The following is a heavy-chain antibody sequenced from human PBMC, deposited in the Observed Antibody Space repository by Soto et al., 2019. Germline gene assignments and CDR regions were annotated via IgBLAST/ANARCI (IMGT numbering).Heavy chain of an antibody. CDR1: GYTFTSYA. CDR3: ATSTPTDGGYFDL. D-gene: IGHD2-2*01. J-gene: IGHJ2*01. V-gene: IGHV1-3*05. CDR2: INAGNGNT. Sequence: QVQLVQSGAEEKKPGASVKVSCKASGYTFTSYAMHWVRQAPGQRLEWMGWINAGNGNTKYSQKFQGRVTITRDTSASTAYMELSSLRSEDTAVYYCATSTPTDGGYFDLWGRGTLVTVSS.